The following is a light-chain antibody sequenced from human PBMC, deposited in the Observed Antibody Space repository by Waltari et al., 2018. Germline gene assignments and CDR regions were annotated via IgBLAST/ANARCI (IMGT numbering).Light chain of an antibody. CDR2: EVT. CDR3: SSYADSDNLV. V-gene: IGLV2-8*01. J-gene: IGLJ3*02. Sequence: QYALTQPPSASGSPGQSVTISCTGTSSDVGGYNSVSWYQQHPGKAPKLMIYEVTKRPSGVPDRFSGSKSGNTASLIVSGLQAEDEADYHCSSYADSDNLVFGGGTKLTVL. CDR1: SSDVGGYNS.